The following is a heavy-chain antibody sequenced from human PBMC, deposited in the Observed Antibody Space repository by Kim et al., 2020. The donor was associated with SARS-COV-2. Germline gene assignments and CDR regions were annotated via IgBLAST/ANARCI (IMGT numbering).Heavy chain of an antibody. CDR1: GFTFSSYA. CDR2: ISYDGSNK. J-gene: IGHJ4*02. V-gene: IGHV3-30*04. CDR3: ARDSVGYKYGPVWVDY. Sequence: GGSLRLSCTGSGFTFSSYAMHWVRQAPGKGLEWVAVISYDGSNKYYADSVKGRFTISRDNSKNTLYLQMNSLRAEDTAVYYCARDSVGYKYGPVWVDYWGQGTLVTVSS. D-gene: IGHD3-16*01.